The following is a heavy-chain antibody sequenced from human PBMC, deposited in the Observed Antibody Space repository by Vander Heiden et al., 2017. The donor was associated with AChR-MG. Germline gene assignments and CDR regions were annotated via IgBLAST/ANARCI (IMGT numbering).Heavy chain of an antibody. D-gene: IGHD2-15*01. CDR2: ISFTGGTT. V-gene: IGHV3-23*01. J-gene: IGHJ4*02. CDR1: GFTFSSYS. CDR3: AKTAPQGYCSGGACYTDY. Sequence: EVQLLESGGGLVQPGGSLRLPCAASGFTFSSYSMTWVRQAPGKGLEWVSIISFTGGTTSYADFVKGRFTISRDNSKNTLYLQMSSLTAEDTAVYYCAKTAPQGYCSGGACYTDYWGQGTLVTVSS.